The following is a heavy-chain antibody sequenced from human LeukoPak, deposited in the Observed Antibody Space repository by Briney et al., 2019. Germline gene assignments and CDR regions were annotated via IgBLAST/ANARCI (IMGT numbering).Heavy chain of an antibody. CDR2: INHSGST. D-gene: IGHD2-2*02. CDR3: ASRYFCSSTSCYTFDS. V-gene: IGHV4-34*01. Sequence: SETLSLTCAVYGEPFNDYCWNWIRPSPGQGLEWIGEINHSGSTNYNPSLKSRVTISVDTSKNQFSLKLNSVTAADTAVYYCASRYFCSSTSCYTFDSWGQGTLVTVSS. CDR1: GEPFNDYC. J-gene: IGHJ4*02.